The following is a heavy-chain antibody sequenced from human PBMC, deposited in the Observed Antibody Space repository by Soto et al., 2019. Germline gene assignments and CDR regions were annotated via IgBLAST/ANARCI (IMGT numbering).Heavy chain of an antibody. CDR3: ASIAAAGTSVH. CDR1: GFTFSSYA. CDR2: ISYDGSNK. J-gene: IGHJ4*02. Sequence: QVQLVESGGGVVQPGRSLRLSCAASGFTFSSYAMHWVRQAPGTGLAWVAVISYDGSNKYYADSVKGRFTISRDNSKNTLYLQMNSLRAEDTAVYYCASIAAAGTSVHWGQGTLVTVSS. V-gene: IGHV3-30-3*01. D-gene: IGHD6-13*01.